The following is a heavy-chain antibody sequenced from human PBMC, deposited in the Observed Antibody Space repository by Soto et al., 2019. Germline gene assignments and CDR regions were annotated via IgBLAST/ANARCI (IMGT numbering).Heavy chain of an antibody. V-gene: IGHV3-53*01. CDR3: VQTTGWPGFDF. Sequence: EVQLVEPGGGLIQPGGSLRLSCAAYGFAVSSKYMTWVRQAPGKGLEWVSVIYGGGTTYYADSVQGRFTISRDTYKNTLYLQMNSLRAEDTAVYYCVQTTGWPGFDFWGQGTLVTVSS. CDR2: IYGGGTT. CDR1: GFAVSSKY. J-gene: IGHJ4*02. D-gene: IGHD6-19*01.